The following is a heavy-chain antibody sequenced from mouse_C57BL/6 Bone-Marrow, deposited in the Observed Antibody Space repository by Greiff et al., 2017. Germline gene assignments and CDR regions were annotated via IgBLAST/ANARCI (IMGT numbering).Heavy chain of an antibody. D-gene: IGHD1-1*01. CDR1: GYTFTDYN. CDR2: IYPNNGGT. CDR3: ARRTTVVATDAMDY. Sequence: VQLQQSGPELVKPGASVKMSCKASGYTFTDYNMHWVKQSHGKSLEWIGYIYPNNGGTSYNQKFKGKATLTVNKSSSTAYMELRSLTSEDSAVYYCARRTTVVATDAMDYWGQGTSVTVSS. J-gene: IGHJ4*01. V-gene: IGHV1-22*01.